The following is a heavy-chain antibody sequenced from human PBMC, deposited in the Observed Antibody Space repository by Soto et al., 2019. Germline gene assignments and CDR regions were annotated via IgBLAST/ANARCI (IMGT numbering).Heavy chain of an antibody. J-gene: IGHJ4*02. V-gene: IGHV1-69*10. CDR2: IAPAVDMA. CDR1: GGTFSKYA. Sequence: SVKVSCKAPGGTFSKYAITWVRQAPGQGLEWLGGIAPAVDMADSAQRFQGRVTITADKSTSTVYMELRNLRSEDTAVYYCARALVVIPASALYSFDYWGQGTLVTVSS. CDR3: ARALVVIPASALYSFDY. D-gene: IGHD5-18*01.